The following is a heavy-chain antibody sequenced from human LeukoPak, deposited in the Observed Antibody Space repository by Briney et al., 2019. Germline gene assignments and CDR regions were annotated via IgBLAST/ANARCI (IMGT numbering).Heavy chain of an antibody. CDR2: IYLYGTT. D-gene: IGHD1-26*01. CDR3: ARGSILVGATLFDY. CDR1: IGSISSSKW. Sequence: PSETLSLTCSVSIGSISSSKWWSWVRQSPVKGLEWIGEIYLYGTTNYNPSFTSRVTMSVDRSRNQFSLKLISVTAADTAVYYCARGSILVGATLFDYWGQGTLVTVSS. V-gene: IGHV4-4*02. J-gene: IGHJ4*02.